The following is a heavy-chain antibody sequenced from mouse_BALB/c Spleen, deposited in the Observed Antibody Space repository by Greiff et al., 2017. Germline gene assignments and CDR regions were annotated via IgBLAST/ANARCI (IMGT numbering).Heavy chain of an antibody. CDR2: IYPGDGDT. CDR3: ARSTARPFGYAMDY. V-gene: IGHV1-82*01. J-gene: IGHJ4*01. CDR1: GYAFSSSW. Sequence: QVQLQQSGPELVKPGASVKISCKASGYAFSSSWMNWVKQRPGQGLEWIGRIYPGDGDTNYNGKFKGKATLTADKSSSTAYMQLSSLTSVDSAVYFCARSTARPFGYAMDYWGQGTSVTVSS. D-gene: IGHD3-3*01.